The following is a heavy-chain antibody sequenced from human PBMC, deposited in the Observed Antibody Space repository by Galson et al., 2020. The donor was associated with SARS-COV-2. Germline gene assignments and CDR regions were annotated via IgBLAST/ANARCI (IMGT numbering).Heavy chain of an antibody. CDR3: ARDLSSYPADY. CDR1: GFTFSSYG. Sequence: QAGGSLRLSCAASGFTFSSYGMHWVRQAPGKGLEWVAVIWYDGSNKYYADSVKGRFTISRDNSKNTLYLQMNSLRAEDTAVYYCARDLSSYPADYWGQGTLVTVSS. D-gene: IGHD1-26*01. V-gene: IGHV3-33*01. CDR2: IWYDGSNK. J-gene: IGHJ4*02.